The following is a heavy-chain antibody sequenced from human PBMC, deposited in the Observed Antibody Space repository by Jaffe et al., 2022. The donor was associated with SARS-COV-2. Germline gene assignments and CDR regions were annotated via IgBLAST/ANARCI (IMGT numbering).Heavy chain of an antibody. V-gene: IGHV4-59*01. Sequence: QVQLQESGPGLVKPSETLSLTCTVSGGSISSYYWSWIRQPPGKGLEWIGYIYYSGSTNYNPSLKSRVTISVDTSKNQFSLKLSSVTAADTAVYYCARGSWGRFLEWLSPYFDYWGQGTLVTVSS. CDR3: ARGSWGRFLEWLSPYFDY. D-gene: IGHD3-3*01. J-gene: IGHJ4*02. CDR1: GGSISSYY. CDR2: IYYSGST.